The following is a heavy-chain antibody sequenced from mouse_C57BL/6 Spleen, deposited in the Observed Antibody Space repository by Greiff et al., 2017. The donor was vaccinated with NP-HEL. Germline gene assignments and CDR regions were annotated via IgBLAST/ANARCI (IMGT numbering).Heavy chain of an antibody. Sequence: QVPLQQSGAELVKPGASVKMSCKASCYPFPTYPIEWMKQNHGKSLEWIGNFHPYNDDTKYNEKFKGKATLTVEKSSSTVYLELSRLTSDDSAVYYCARRDGYYAMDYWGQGTSVTVSS. CDR3: ARRDGYYAMDY. J-gene: IGHJ4*01. D-gene: IGHD2-3*01. CDR1: CYPFPTYP. V-gene: IGHV1-47*01. CDR2: FHPYNDDT.